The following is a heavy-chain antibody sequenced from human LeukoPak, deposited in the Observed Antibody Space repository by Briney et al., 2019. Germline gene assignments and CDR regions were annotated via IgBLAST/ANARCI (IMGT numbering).Heavy chain of an antibody. V-gene: IGHV7-4-1*02. CDR3: ARDRGYDYVWGSYRYAEEDDAFDI. CDR2: INTNTGNP. Sequence: ASVKVSCKASGYTFTSYGISWVRQAPGQGLEWMGWINTNTGNPTYAQGFTGRFVFSLDTSVSTAYLQISSLKAEDTAVYYCARDRGYDYVWGSYRYAEEDDAFDIWGQGTMVTVSS. D-gene: IGHD3-16*02. CDR1: GYTFTSYG. J-gene: IGHJ3*02.